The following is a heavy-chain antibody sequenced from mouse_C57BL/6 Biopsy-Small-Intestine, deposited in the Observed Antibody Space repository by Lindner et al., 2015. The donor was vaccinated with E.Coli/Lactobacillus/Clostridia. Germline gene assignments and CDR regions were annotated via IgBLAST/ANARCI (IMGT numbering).Heavy chain of an antibody. J-gene: IGHJ1*03. D-gene: IGHD2-1*01. CDR1: GFTFTDYY. V-gene: IGHV7-3*01. CDR2: VRNKFNGYTT. Sequence: VQLQESGGGLVQPGGSLSLSCVASGFTFTDYYMSWVRQPPGKALEWLGFVRNKFNGYTTEYSASVKGPLTISRDNSLSILYLQLNALRAEDSATYYCARWKDGNFGGYFDVWGTGTTVTVSS. CDR3: ARWKDGNFGGYFDV.